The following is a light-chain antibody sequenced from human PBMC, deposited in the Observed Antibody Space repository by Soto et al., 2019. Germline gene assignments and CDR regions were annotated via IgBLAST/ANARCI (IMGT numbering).Light chain of an antibody. CDR1: SSNIGSNT. CDR3: AAWDDSLNAFDV. CDR2: SNN. V-gene: IGLV1-44*01. Sequence: QSVLTQPPSASGTPGQRVTISCSGSSSNIGSNTVNWYQQLPGTAPKLLIYSNNQRPSGVPDRFSGSKSGTSAALAISGLQSEDEADYYGAAWDDSLNAFDVFGTGTKLTVL. J-gene: IGLJ1*01.